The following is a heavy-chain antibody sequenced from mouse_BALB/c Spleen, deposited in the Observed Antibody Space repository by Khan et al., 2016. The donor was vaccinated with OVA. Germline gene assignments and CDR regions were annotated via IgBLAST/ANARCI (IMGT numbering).Heavy chain of an antibody. CDR2: IYYSGTI. CDR3: ARDYSSLYWYFDV. D-gene: IGHD1-1*01. CDR1: GISITTGNYR. V-gene: IGHV3-5*02. J-gene: IGHJ1*01. Sequence: EVQLVESGPGLVKPSQTVSLTCTVTGISITTGNYRWSWIRQFPGNKLEWIGNIYYSGTITYNPSLTSRTTITRDTSKNRFFLEMNSLTAEDTATYYCARDYSSLYWYFDVWGAGTTVTVSS.